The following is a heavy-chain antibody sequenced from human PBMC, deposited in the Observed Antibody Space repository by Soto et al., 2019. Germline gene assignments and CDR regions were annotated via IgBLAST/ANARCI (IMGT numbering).Heavy chain of an antibody. CDR1: GFTFSSYW. CDR3: ARGPFSYYFDY. Sequence: GGSLRLSCAASGFTFSSYWMHWVRQAPGKGLVWVSRINSDGSSTSYADSVKGRFTISRDNAKNTLYLQMNSLRAEDTAVYYCARGPFSYYFDYWGQGTLVTVSP. V-gene: IGHV3-74*01. D-gene: IGHD3-16*01. J-gene: IGHJ4*02. CDR2: INSDGSST.